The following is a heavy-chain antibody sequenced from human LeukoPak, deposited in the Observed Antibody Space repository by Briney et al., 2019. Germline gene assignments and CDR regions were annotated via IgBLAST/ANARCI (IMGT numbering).Heavy chain of an antibody. Sequence: PSETLSLTCAVYGGSFSGYYWSWIRQPPGKGREWVGEINHSGSTNYNPSPKSRVTISVDTSKNQFSLKRSSVTAADTAVYYCASGGCSSTSCYSPWFDPWGQGTLVTVSS. CDR2: INHSGST. J-gene: IGHJ5*02. V-gene: IGHV4-34*01. CDR3: ASGGCSSTSCYSPWFDP. D-gene: IGHD2-2*01. CDR1: GGSFSGYY.